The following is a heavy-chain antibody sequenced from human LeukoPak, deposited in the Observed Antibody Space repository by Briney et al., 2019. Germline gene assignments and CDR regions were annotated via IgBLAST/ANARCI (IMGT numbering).Heavy chain of an antibody. J-gene: IGHJ4*02. V-gene: IGHV3-30-3*01. CDR3: ARDSARDGYNPDFDY. Sequence: GGSLTLFCAASGFTFSLYPMQGVREAPGKGVEGVALISYDGSHKYYADSLESRLQISRDNSKNSLYVQMNSLSAEDTAVYYCARDSARDGYNPDFDYWGKGALLPVSS. CDR1: GFTFSLYP. CDR2: ISYDGSHK. D-gene: IGHD5-24*01.